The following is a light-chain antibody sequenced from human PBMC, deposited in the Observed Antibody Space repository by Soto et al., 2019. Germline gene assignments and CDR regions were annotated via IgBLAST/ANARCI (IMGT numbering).Light chain of an antibody. CDR1: QSVSSN. CDR2: GAS. V-gene: IGKV3-15*01. Sequence: EIVMTQSPATLSVSPGERATLSCRASQSVSSNLAWYQQKPGQAPRLLIYGASTRATGIPARFSGTGSGTDFTLTVSSLQSEDFATYYCQQVKSYPRTFGGGTKVDIK. J-gene: IGKJ4*01. CDR3: QQVKSYPRT.